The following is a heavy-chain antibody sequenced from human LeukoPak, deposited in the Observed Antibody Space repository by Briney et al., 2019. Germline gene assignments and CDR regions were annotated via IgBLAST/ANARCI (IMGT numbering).Heavy chain of an antibody. CDR3: ARDGKYCSGGSCYFHWFDP. CDR2: TYYRSKWYN. D-gene: IGHD2-15*01. V-gene: IGHV6-1*01. J-gene: IGHJ5*02. CDR1: GDSVSSNSAA. Sequence: SQTLSLTCAISGDSVSSNSAAWNWIRQSPSRGLEWLVRTYYRSKWYNDYAVSVKSRITINPDTSKNQFSLQLNSVTPEDTAVYYCARDGKYCSGGSCYFHWFDPRGQGTLVTVSS.